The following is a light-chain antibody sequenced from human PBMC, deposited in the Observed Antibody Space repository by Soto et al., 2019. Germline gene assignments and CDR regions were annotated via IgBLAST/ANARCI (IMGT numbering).Light chain of an antibody. CDR1: SSNIGANY. V-gene: IGLV1-51*01. Sequence: QSALTQPPSVSAAPGQKVTISCSGSSSNIGANYVSWYQQLPGTAPKLLIYNSYARPSGISDRFSGSKSGTSATLAITGLQTGDEADYYCGTWDSSLSAGVFGGGTKLTVL. CDR2: NSY. J-gene: IGLJ2*01. CDR3: GTWDSSLSAGV.